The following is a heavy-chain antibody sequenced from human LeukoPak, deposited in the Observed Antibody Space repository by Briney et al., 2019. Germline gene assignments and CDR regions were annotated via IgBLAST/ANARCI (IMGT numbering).Heavy chain of an antibody. Sequence: GGSLRLSCAASGFTFSSYAMHWVRQAPGKGLEWVAVISYDGSNKYYADSVKGRFTISRDNSKNTLYLQMNSLRAEDTAVYYCAREMGDSSGYRDAFDIWGQGTMVTVSS. J-gene: IGHJ3*02. CDR1: GFTFSSYA. V-gene: IGHV3-30-3*01. CDR3: AREMGDSSGYRDAFDI. CDR2: ISYDGSNK. D-gene: IGHD3-22*01.